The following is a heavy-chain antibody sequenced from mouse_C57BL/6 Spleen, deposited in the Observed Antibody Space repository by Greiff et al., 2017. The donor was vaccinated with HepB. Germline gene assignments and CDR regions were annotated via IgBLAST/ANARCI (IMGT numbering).Heavy chain of an antibody. V-gene: IGHV7-3*01. CDR3: ARYNWGYAMDY. J-gene: IGHJ4*01. CDR2: IRNRANGYTT. Sequence: EVQGVESGGGLVQPGGSLSLSCAASGFTFTDYYMSWVRQPPGKALEWLGFIRNRANGYTTEYSASVKGRFTISSDNSQSILYLQMNALRAEDSATYYCARYNWGYAMDYWGQGTSVTVSS. D-gene: IGHD4-1*02. CDR1: GFTFTDYY.